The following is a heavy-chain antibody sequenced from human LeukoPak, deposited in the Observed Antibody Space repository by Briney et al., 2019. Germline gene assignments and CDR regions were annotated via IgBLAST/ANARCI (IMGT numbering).Heavy chain of an antibody. J-gene: IGHJ4*02. CDR2: IIPILGIA. CDR1: GGTFSSYA. CDR3: ARRMVRGSDDLDY. D-gene: IGHD3-10*01. V-gene: IGHV1-69*04. Sequence: SVKVSCKASGGTFSSYAISWVRQAPGQGREGMGRIIPILGIANYAQRFQGSVTITADKSTSKAYMDLSRLRSEDTAVYYCARRMVRGSDDLDYWGQGTLVTVSS.